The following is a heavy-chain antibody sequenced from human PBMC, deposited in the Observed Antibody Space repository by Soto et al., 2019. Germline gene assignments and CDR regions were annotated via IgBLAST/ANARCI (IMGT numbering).Heavy chain of an antibody. CDR3: ARGGGAYCGNDCIRAVDI. D-gene: IGHD2-21*02. Sequence: EVQLVESGGGLVQPGGSLRLSCAVSGFTVSNNYMSWVRQAPEKGLEWISVIYSGGDTYYADSVKVRFTISRDNSKNTLYLQMNSLRLDDTAVYYCARGGGAYCGNDCIRAVDIWGQGTMVTVSS. CDR2: IYSGGDT. J-gene: IGHJ3*02. CDR1: GFTVSNNY. V-gene: IGHV3-66*01.